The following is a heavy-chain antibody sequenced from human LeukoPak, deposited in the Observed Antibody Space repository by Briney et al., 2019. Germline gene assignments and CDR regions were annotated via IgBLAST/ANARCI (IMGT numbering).Heavy chain of an antibody. CDR3: ARGGSYLSAFDI. CDR2: IYSGGST. CDR1: GFTFSSYA. D-gene: IGHD1-26*01. V-gene: IGHV3-53*01. Sequence: PGGSLRLSCAASGFTFSSYAMSWVRQAPGKGLEWVSIIYSGGSTFYADSVKGRFTISRDNSKNTLYLQMNSLRAEDTAVYYRARGGSYLSAFDIWGQGTMVTVSS. J-gene: IGHJ3*02.